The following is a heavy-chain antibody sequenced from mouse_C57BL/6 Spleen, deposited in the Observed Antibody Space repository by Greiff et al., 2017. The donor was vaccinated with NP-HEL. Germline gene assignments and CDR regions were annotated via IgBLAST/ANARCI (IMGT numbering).Heavy chain of an antibody. CDR2: INPSNGGT. CDR3: ARYYGNYWYFDV. D-gene: IGHD2-1*01. CDR1: GYTFTSYW. V-gene: IGHV1-53*01. J-gene: IGHJ1*03. Sequence: QVQLQQPGTELVKPGASVKLSCKASGYTFTSYWMHWVKQRPGQGLEWIGNINPSNGGTNYNEKLKSKATLTVDKSTRTSYMQLNSLTSDDSAVYYGARYYGNYWYFDVWGTGTTVTVSS.